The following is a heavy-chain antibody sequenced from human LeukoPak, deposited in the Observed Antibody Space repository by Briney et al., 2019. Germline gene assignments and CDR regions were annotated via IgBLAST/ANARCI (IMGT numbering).Heavy chain of an antibody. D-gene: IGHD6-13*01. CDR2: ISSSSHNI. V-gene: IGHV3-21*01. J-gene: IGHJ4*02. Sequence: NSGGSLRLSCAASGFTFSSYTMNWVRQAPGKGPEWVACISSSSHNIHYADSVKGRFTISRDNARKALYLQMDSLRVEDTAVYYCASHEPGQHGPPYYFDYWGPGILVTVSS. CDR1: GFTFSSYT. CDR3: ASHEPGQHGPPYYFDY.